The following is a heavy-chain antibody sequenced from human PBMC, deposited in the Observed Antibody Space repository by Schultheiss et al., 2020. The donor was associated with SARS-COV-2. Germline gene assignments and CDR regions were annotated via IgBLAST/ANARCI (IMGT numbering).Heavy chain of an antibody. D-gene: IGHD4-23*01. J-gene: IGHJ5*02. CDR3: ASIRDTVVTLDP. V-gene: IGHV3-30-3*01. CDR2: ISYDGSNK. Sequence: GGSLRLSCAASGFTFSSYAMSWVRQAPGKGLEWVAVISYDGSNKYYADSVKGRFTISRDNSKNTLYLQMNSLRAEDTAVYYCASIRDTVVTLDPWGQGTLVTVSS. CDR1: GFTFSSYA.